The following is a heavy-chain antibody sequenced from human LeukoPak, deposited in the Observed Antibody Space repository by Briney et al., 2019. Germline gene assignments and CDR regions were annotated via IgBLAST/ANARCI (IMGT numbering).Heavy chain of an antibody. D-gene: IGHD2-21*02. V-gene: IGHV1-46*01. Sequence: ASVKVSCKASGYTFTNYYIHWVRQAPGQGLEWMGIINPSGGSTSYAQKFQGRVTMTRDTSTSTVYMELSSLRSEDTAVYYCARDLKDVVVTAIRDNYWGQGTPVTVSS. CDR1: GYTFTNYY. J-gene: IGHJ4*02. CDR2: INPSGGST. CDR3: ARDLKDVVVTAIRDNY.